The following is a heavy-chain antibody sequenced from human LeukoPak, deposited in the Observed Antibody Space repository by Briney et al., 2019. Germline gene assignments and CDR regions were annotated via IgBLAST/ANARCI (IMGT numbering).Heavy chain of an antibody. CDR2: IYSGGST. CDR1: GFTVSSHY. Sequence: GGSLRLSCAASGFTVSSHYMSWVRQAPAKGLDGVSLIYSGGSTEYADSVKGRFTISRDISKNTVHLQMNSLRAEDTAVYYCARVPVLGTRENLQHWGQGTMVTVSA. V-gene: IGHV3-66*01. J-gene: IGHJ1*01. D-gene: IGHD4-23*01. CDR3: ARVPVLGTRENLQH.